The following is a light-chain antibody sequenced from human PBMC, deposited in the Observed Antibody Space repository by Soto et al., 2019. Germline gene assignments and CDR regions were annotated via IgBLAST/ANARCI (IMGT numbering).Light chain of an antibody. CDR3: QKYNSALPFT. Sequence: DIQMTQSPSSLSASVGDRVTITCRASQGISNYLAWYQQKPEKVPKLLIYAASTLQSGVPSRFSASGSGTDFTLTISSLQPEDVATYYCQKYNSALPFTFGPGTKVDIK. J-gene: IGKJ3*01. CDR1: QGISNY. V-gene: IGKV1-27*01. CDR2: AAS.